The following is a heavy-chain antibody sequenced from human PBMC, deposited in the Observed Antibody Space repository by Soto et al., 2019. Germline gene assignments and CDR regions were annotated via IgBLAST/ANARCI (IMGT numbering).Heavy chain of an antibody. J-gene: IGHJ5*02. D-gene: IGHD6-13*01. Sequence: SETLSLTCGVSGGSFSSGDWWTWVRQPPGKGLEWIGEIFHAGGTSYNSSLQSRVTISLDKTKNQLSLRLTSVTAADTAIYYCAGRTPIAPTWGRGTLVTVSS. CDR1: GGSFSSGDW. V-gene: IGHV4-4*02. CDR2: IFHAGGT. CDR3: AGRTPIAPT.